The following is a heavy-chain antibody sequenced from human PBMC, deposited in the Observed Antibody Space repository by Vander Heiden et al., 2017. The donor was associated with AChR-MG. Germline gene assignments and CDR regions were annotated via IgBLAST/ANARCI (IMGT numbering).Heavy chain of an antibody. D-gene: IGHD2-2*01. Sequence: QVQLVESGGGVVQPGRSLRLSCAASGFTLSSSAMHWVRQAPGKGLEWVAVISYDGSNKYYADSVKGRFTISRDNSKNTLYLKMNSLRAEDTAVYYCARDTSLGFDPWGQGTLVTVSS. J-gene: IGHJ5*02. V-gene: IGHV3-30-3*01. CDR2: ISYDGSNK. CDR3: ARDTSLGFDP. CDR1: GFTLSSSA.